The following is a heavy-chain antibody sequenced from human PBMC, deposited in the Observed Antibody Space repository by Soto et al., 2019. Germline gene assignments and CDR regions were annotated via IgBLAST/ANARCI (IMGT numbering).Heavy chain of an antibody. Sequence: QMQLQESGPGLVKPSETLSLTCTVSGGSISSNSYYWGWIRQPPGKGLEWIGIIYYSGNTYYNPSLGSRVTMFVATSSDLFSLRLTSVTAADTAVYYCARWTNWDPATFARWGQGILVTVSS. J-gene: IGHJ4*02. CDR3: ARWTNWDPATFAR. V-gene: IGHV4-39*01. CDR1: GGSISSNSYY. D-gene: IGHD7-27*01. CDR2: IYYSGNT.